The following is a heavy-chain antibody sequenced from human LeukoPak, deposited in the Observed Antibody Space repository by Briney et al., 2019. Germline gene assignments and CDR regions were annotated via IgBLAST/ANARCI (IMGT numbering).Heavy chain of an antibody. CDR2: ISYDGSNK. J-gene: IGHJ6*03. V-gene: IGHV3-30*03. Sequence: PGGSLRLSCAASGFTFSSYGMHWVRQAPGKGLEWVAVISYDGSNKYYADSVKGRFTISRDNSKNTLYLQMNSLRAEDTAVYYCARDLSFRYMDVWGKGTTVTVSS. CDR3: ARDLSFRYMDV. CDR1: GFTFSSYG. D-gene: IGHD2-15*01.